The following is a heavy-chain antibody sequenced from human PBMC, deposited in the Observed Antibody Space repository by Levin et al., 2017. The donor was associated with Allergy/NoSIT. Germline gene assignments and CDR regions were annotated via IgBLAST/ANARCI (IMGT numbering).Heavy chain of an antibody. J-gene: IGHJ4*02. D-gene: IGHD3-22*01. V-gene: IGHV3-9*01. Sequence: SLRLSCAASGFTFDDYAMHWVRQAPGKGLEWVSGISWNSGSIGYADSVKGRFTISRDNAKNSLYLQMNSLRAEDTALYYCAKDLETYYYDSSGYYGPSQGFDYWGQGTLVTVSS. CDR1: GFTFDDYA. CDR3: AKDLETYYYDSSGYYGPSQGFDY. CDR2: ISWNSGSI.